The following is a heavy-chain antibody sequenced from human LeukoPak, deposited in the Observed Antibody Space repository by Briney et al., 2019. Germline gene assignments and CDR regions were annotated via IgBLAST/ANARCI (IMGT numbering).Heavy chain of an antibody. CDR3: ARLRGIAVAGTGIDY. J-gene: IGHJ4*02. CDR1: GGSISSYY. D-gene: IGHD6-19*01. V-gene: IGHV4-4*07. Sequence: SETLSLTCTVSGGSISSYYWSWIRQPAGKGLEWIGRIYTSGSTNYNPSLKSRVTLSVDTSKNQFSLRLSSVTAADTAVYYCARLRGIAVAGTGIDYWGQGTLVTVSS. CDR2: IYTSGST.